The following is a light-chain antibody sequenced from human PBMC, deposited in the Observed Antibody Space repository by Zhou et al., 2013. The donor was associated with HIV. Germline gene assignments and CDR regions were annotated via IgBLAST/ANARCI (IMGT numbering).Light chain of an antibody. V-gene: IGKV1-5*03. CDR2: RAS. CDR3: QQYNSYSRT. J-gene: IGKJ1*01. Sequence: DIQMTQSPSTLSASVGDRVTITCRASQTISSWLAWYQQKPGKVPQLLIHRASSLEAGVPSRFSGSGSGTEFTLTISSLQPDDFATYYCQQYNSYSRTFGQGTKVEIK. CDR1: QTISSW.